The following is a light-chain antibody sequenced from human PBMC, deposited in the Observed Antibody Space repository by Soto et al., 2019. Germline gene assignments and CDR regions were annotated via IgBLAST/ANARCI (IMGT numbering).Light chain of an antibody. CDR2: DAS. CDR1: ESVSSSY. V-gene: IGKV3D-20*01. CDR3: QQYGSSQWT. J-gene: IGKJ1*01. Sequence: TQSPSTLSASVGDRVTITCRASESVSSSYLAWYQQKPGLAPRLLIYDASSRATGIPDRFSGSGSGTDFTLTISRLEPEDFAVYYCQQYGSSQWTFGQGTKVEIK.